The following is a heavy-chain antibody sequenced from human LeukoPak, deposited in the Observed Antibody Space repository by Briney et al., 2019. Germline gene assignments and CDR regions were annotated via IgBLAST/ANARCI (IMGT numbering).Heavy chain of an antibody. Sequence: GGSLRLSCAASGITLSRYGMHWVRQAPGKGLEWVSSISSSSSYIYYADSVKGRFTISRDNAKNSLYLQMNSLRAEDTAVYYCARDRCPLCSGPDYWGQGTLVTVSS. CDR2: ISSSSSYI. V-gene: IGHV3-21*01. CDR1: GITLSRYG. D-gene: IGHD2-15*01. CDR3: ARDRCPLCSGPDY. J-gene: IGHJ4*02.